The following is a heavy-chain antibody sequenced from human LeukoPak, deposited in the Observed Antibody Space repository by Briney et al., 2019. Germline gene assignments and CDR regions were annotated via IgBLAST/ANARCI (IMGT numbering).Heavy chain of an antibody. D-gene: IGHD1-26*01. Sequence: PGESLKISCKGSGHSFVRYWIGWVCQMPGKGLEWMGLIYPGDSDTRYSPSFQGQVTLSADKFISTAYLEWNSLKTSDTAMYYCARRTAKRSYYDYYYYYMDVWGKGTTVTVSS. CDR3: ARRTAKRSYYDYYYYYMDV. CDR2: IYPGDSDT. J-gene: IGHJ6*03. CDR1: GHSFVRYW. V-gene: IGHV5-51*01.